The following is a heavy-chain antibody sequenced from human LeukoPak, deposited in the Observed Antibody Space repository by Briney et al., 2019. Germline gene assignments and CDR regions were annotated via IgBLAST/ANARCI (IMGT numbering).Heavy chain of an antibody. CDR2: IYSNGWT. CDR1: GGSISTDLYY. Sequence: PSETLSLTCTVSGGSISTDLYYWTWIRQPAGKGLEWIGRIYSNGWTDYNPSLKSRVTMSLDTSKNQFSLRLGLVTAADTAFYYCARGSGWNSFDPWGQGTLVTVSS. J-gene: IGHJ5*02. D-gene: IGHD6-19*01. V-gene: IGHV4-61*02. CDR3: ARGSGWNSFDP.